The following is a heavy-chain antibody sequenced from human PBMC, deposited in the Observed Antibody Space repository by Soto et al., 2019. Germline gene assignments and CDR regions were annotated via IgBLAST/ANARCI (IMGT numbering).Heavy chain of an antibody. CDR1: HGSITGFY. V-gene: IGHV4-59*08. D-gene: IGHD2-21*01. CDR3: ARHVYDSGDSDAFDF. J-gene: IGHJ3*01. CDR2: MFYSGTT. Sequence: QEQLQESGPGLVKPSETLSLTCTVPHGSITGFYWSWIRQPPGMTLEWIGSMFYSGTTNYNPSLKSRLSISIDTSKDQFSRHLTSVTAADTGVYFCARHVYDSGDSDAFDFWGQGTMVVVSS.